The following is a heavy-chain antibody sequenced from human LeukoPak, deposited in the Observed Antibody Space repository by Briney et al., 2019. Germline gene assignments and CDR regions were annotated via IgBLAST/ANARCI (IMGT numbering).Heavy chain of an antibody. J-gene: IGHJ3*02. CDR1: GGSISSYY. CDR2: IYYSGST. Sequence: SETLSLTCTVSGGSISSYYWSWIRQPPGKGLEWIGYIYYSGSTNYNPSLKSRVTISVGTSKNQFSLKLSSVTAADKAVYYCARGAIRTDYYYDSSGYDPDAFDIWGQGTMVTVSS. V-gene: IGHV4-59*01. CDR3: ARGAIRTDYYYDSSGYDPDAFDI. D-gene: IGHD3-22*01.